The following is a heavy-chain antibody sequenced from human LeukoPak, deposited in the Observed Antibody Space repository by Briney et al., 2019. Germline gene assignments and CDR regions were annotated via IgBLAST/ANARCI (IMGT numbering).Heavy chain of an antibody. V-gene: IGHV3-30*02. Sequence: GGCLRLSCAASGFTFSSYGMHWVRQAPDKGLEWVAFIRYDGSNKYYADSVKGRFTISRDNSKNTLYLQMNSLGAEDTAVYYCAKIGGEAPWLKQVAYYYYMDVWGKGTTVTVSS. D-gene: IGHD3-16*01. CDR1: GFTFSSYG. CDR3: AKIGGEAPWLKQVAYYYYMDV. CDR2: IRYDGSNK. J-gene: IGHJ6*03.